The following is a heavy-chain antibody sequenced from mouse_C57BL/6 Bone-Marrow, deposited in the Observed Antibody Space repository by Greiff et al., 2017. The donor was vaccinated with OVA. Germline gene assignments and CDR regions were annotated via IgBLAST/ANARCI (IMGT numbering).Heavy chain of an antibody. J-gene: IGHJ1*03. CDR2: IHPNSGST. V-gene: IGHV1-64*01. Sequence: QVQLQQSGAELVKPGASVKLSCKASGYTFTSYWMHWVKQRPGQGLEWIGMIHPNSGSTNYNEKFKSKATLTVDKSSSTAYMQLSSLTSEDSAVYYCARVHYYGSSYWYFDVWGTGTTVTVSS. CDR3: ARVHYYGSSYWYFDV. CDR1: GYTFTSYW. D-gene: IGHD1-1*01.